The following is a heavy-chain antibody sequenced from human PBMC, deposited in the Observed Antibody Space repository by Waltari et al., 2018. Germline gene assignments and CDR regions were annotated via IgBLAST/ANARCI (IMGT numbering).Heavy chain of an antibody. CDR1: GYSFTNYA. CDR3: AREVVPAAKIVVNWFDP. Sequence: QVQLVQSGSEWKKPGASVKVSCKAYGYSFTNYAINWVRQAPGQGLELMGCVTTNTENRKYTQCLTRRFVFSLDTSVSTAYLQINDLKAEDTAIYYCAREVVPAAKIVVNWFDPWGQGTQVTVSS. J-gene: IGHJ5*02. CDR2: VTTNTENR. V-gene: IGHV7-4-1*02. D-gene: IGHD2-2*01.